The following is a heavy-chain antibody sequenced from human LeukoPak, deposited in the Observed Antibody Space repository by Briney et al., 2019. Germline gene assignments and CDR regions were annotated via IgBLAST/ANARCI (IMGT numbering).Heavy chain of an antibody. J-gene: IGHJ4*02. V-gene: IGHV3-73*01. CDR2: IRSKANSYAT. Sequence: GGSLRLSCAASGFTFSDSAMHWVRQASGKGLEWVGRIRSKANSYATAYAASVKGRFTISRDNSKNTLYLQMNSLRAEDTAVYYCARGGKIVVPLAVWGQGTLVTVSS. CDR1: GFTFSDSA. D-gene: IGHD3-22*01. CDR3: ARGGKIVVPLAV.